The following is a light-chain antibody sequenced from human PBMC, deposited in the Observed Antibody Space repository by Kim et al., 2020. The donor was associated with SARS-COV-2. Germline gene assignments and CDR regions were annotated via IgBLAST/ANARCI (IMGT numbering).Light chain of an antibody. CDR3: AAWDDSLNGVV. V-gene: IGLV1-44*01. CDR2: SHN. CDR1: RSNIGGNT. J-gene: IGLJ2*01. Sequence: QPVLTQPPSASGTPGQRVTISCSGSRSNIGGNTVNWYQQLPGTAPKLLIHSHNQRPSGVPDRFSGSKSGTSASLAISGLQSEDEADYYCAAWDDSLNGVVFGGGTQLTVL.